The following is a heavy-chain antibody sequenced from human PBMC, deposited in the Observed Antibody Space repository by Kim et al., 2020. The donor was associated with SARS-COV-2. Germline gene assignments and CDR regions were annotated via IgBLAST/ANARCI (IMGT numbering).Heavy chain of an antibody. V-gene: IGHV1-3*01. Sequence: ASVKVSCKASGYTLSSYCMHWVRQAPGQRPEWMGWINGVNGNTKYSQKFEGRVTITRDTSASTVYMELSSLISEDTAVYYCARDGRCVDYYFDYWGQGTLVTVSS. CDR2: INGVNGNT. CDR1: GYTLSSYC. J-gene: IGHJ4*02. CDR3: ARDGRCVDYYFDY.